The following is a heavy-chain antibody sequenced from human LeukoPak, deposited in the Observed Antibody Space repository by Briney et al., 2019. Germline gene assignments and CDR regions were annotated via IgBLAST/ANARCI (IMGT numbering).Heavy chain of an antibody. Sequence: SETLSLTCTVSGGSLSDNYWSWIRRPPGKGLEWIGYIYYSGGTNYNPSLESRVTISIDTSKNQFSLKVASVTAADTAVYYCAKGNGWWYYWGQGTLVTVSS. CDR2: IYYSGGT. V-gene: IGHV4-59*08. CDR3: AKGNGWWYY. J-gene: IGHJ4*02. D-gene: IGHD2-8*02. CDR1: GGSLSDNY.